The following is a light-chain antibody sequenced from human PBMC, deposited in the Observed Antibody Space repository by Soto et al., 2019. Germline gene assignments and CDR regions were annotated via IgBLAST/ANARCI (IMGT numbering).Light chain of an antibody. CDR2: GNG. Sequence: QSVLTQPPSVSGAPGQRVTISCSGTSSSIGAGYEVHWYHQLPGTAPKLVVSGNGNRPSGVPDRLSASKSGTSASLAITGLQAEDEAEYFCFSFTTTSTHVFGTGTKVTV. V-gene: IGLV1-40*01. CDR3: FSFTTTSTHV. CDR1: SSSIGAGYE. J-gene: IGLJ1*01.